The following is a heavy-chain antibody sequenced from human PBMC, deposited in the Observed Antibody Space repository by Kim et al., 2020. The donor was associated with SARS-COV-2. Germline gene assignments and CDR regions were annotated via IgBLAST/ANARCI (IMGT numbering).Heavy chain of an antibody. CDR2: ISAYNGNT. CDR3: ARGYCSSTSCYLFDY. D-gene: IGHD2-2*01. CDR1: GYTFTSYG. V-gene: IGHV1-18*01. Sequence: ASVKVSCKASGYTFTSYGISWVRQAPGQGLEWMGWISAYNGNTNYAQKLQGRVTMTTDTSTSTAYMELRSLRSDDTAVYYCARGYCSSTSCYLFDYWGQGTLVTVSS. J-gene: IGHJ4*02.